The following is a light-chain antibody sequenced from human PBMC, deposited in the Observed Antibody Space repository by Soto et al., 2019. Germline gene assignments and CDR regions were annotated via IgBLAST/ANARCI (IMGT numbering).Light chain of an antibody. CDR3: QQYGSSPGYT. CDR1: QYVSSSY. CDR2: GVS. V-gene: IGKV3-20*01. Sequence: EIVLTQSPGTLSLSPGERATLSCRASQYVSSSYLAWYQQKPGQAPRLLIYGVSSRATGVPDRFSGSGSETEFTLTISRLAPEDFAVYYCQQYGSSPGYTFGQGTKLEIK. J-gene: IGKJ2*01.